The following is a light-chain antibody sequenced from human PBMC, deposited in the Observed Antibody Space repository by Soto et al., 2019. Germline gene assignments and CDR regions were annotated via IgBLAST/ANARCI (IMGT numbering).Light chain of an antibody. J-gene: IGLJ1*01. Sequence: QSALAXPPSASGSPGQSVTISCTGTSGDVGGYNYVSWYQQHPGKAPKLMIFEVSERPSGVPDRFSASKSGNTASLTVSGLQAEDEADYYCSSYAGSNNYVFGTGTKVTVL. CDR2: EVS. V-gene: IGLV2-8*01. CDR1: SGDVGGYNY. CDR3: SSYAGSNNYV.